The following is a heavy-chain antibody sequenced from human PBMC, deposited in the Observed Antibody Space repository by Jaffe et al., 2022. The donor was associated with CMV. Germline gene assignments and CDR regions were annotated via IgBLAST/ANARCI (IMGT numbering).Heavy chain of an antibody. D-gene: IGHD2-21*02. CDR2: INHSGST. J-gene: IGHJ4*02. CDR3: ARGHELSLRGSGHIVVVTAGFLDY. V-gene: IGHV4-34*01. Sequence: QVQLQQWGAGLLKPSETLSLTCAVYGGSFSGYYWSWIRQPPGKGLEWIGEINHSGSTNYNPSLKSRVTISVDTSKNQFSLKLSSVTAADTAVYYCARGHELSLRGSGHIVVVTAGFLDYWGQGTLVTVSS. CDR1: GGSFSGYY.